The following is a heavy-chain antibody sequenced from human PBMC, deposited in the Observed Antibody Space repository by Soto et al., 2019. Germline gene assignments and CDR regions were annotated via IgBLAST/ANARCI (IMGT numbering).Heavy chain of an antibody. CDR2: ISGSGGTT. Sequence: EVQLLESGGGLVQPGGSLRLSCAASGFTFSSYAMSWVRQAPGKGLEWVSTISGSGGTTYYADSVKGRFTISRDNSKKTLYLQMNSLRAEDTAVYYCAKPRTSVIYYYGMDVWGQGTTVTVSS. V-gene: IGHV3-23*01. CDR3: AKPRTSVIYYYGMDV. D-gene: IGHD2-2*01. J-gene: IGHJ6*02. CDR1: GFTFSSYA.